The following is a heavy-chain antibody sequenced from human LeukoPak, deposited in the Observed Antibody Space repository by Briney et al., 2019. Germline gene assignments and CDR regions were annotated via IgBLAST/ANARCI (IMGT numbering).Heavy chain of an antibody. J-gene: IGHJ1*01. CDR1: GGSISSSSYY. V-gene: IGHV4-39*07. Sequence: SETLSLTCTVSGGSISSSSYYWGWLRQPPGKGLEWIGSIYYSGSTYYNPSLKSRVTISVDTSKNQFSLKLSSVAAADTTVYYCARDSSQTWFGSIAEYFQHWGQGTLVTVSS. D-gene: IGHD3-10*01. CDR3: ARDSSQTWFGSIAEYFQH. CDR2: IYYSGST.